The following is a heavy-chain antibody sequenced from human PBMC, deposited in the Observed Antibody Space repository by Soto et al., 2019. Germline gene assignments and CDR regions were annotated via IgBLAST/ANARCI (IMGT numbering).Heavy chain of an antibody. J-gene: IGHJ5*02. Sequence: PGGSLRLSCAASGFTVSTSQMTWVRQAPGKGLEWVSVIFIGGTTQYAESVKGRFTISRDKSENTVVLQMNSVRAEDTAVYYCGSLGPYVSGIFSFRHNRSAPWGQETQVTVSS. D-gene: IGHD3-10*01. CDR3: GSLGPYVSGIFSFRHNRSAP. V-gene: IGHV3-53*01. CDR2: IFIGGTT. CDR1: GFTVSTSQ.